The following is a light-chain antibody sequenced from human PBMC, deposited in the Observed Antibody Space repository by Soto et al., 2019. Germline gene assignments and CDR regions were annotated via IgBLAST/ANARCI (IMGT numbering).Light chain of an antibody. V-gene: IGKV1-39*01. CDR2: AVS. CDR1: QSISSY. CDR3: QQSNRIPIT. Sequence: DIQMTQSQSSLSASVGDRVTITCRASQSISSYLNWYQQKPGKAPERLIYAVSTLQSGVPSRFSGSGSGTDFTLTISSLQPEDFATYYCQQSNRIPITFGQGTRLEMK. J-gene: IGKJ5*01.